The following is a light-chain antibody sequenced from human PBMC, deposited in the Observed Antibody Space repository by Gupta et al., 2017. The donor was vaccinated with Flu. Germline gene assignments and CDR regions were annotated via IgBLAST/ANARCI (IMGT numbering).Light chain of an antibody. Sequence: QSALTPPASVSGSPGQSITISCPGTSYDVGAYNYVSWYQQHTGKAPQLLIYEVHKRPSGVSDRFSGSKSGSTASLTISGLQAEDEADYYCSSFRSTSSLYVFGTGTKVTVL. CDR1: SYDVGAYNY. CDR2: EVH. CDR3: SSFRSTSSLYV. V-gene: IGLV2-14*03. J-gene: IGLJ1*01.